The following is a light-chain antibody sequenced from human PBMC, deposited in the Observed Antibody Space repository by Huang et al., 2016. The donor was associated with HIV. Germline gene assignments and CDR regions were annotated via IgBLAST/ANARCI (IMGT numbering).Light chain of an antibody. J-gene: IGKJ1*01. Sequence: EIVFTQSPATLSLSPGERATLSCRASQSVSSYLAWYQQKPGQAPRLLIYDASNRATGIPARFSGSGSGTDFTLTISSLEPEDVAVYYCQQRSNWPPWTFGQGTKVEIK. V-gene: IGKV3-11*01. CDR1: QSVSSY. CDR3: QQRSNWPPWT. CDR2: DAS.